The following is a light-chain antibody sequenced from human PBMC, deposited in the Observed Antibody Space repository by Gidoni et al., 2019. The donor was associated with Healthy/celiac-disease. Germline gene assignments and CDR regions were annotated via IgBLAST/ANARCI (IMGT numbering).Light chain of an antibody. V-gene: IGKV3-11*01. CDR3: QQRSNWSQLT. J-gene: IGKJ4*01. CDR1: QSVSSY. Sequence: EIVFTPSPATLSLSPGERATLSCRASQSVSSYLAWYQQKPCQAPRLLIYDASNRATGIPARFSGSGSGTDFTLTISSLEPEDFAVYYCQQRSNWSQLTFGGGTKVEIK. CDR2: DAS.